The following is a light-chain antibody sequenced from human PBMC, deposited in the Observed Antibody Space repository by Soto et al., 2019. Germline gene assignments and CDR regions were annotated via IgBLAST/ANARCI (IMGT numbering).Light chain of an antibody. CDR2: GSY. CDR3: QQYGSSPPFT. CDR1: QSVSSNY. J-gene: IGKJ2*01. Sequence: EIVLTQSPGTLSLSPGERATLSCRASQSVSSNYLAWYQQKPGQAPRLLIYGSYSRATGIPDRFSGGGSGTDFTLTISRLEPEDFAVYFCQQYGSSPPFTFGQGTKVEIK. V-gene: IGKV3-20*01.